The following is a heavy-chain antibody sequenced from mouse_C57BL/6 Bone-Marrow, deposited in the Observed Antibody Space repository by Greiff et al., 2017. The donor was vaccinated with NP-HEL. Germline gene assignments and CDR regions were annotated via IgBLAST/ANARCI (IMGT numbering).Heavy chain of an antibody. D-gene: IGHD2-3*01. CDR2: IDPSDSYT. CDR3: ALDGYYGAWFAY. CDR1: GYTFTSYW. J-gene: IGHJ3*01. V-gene: IGHV1-69*01. Sequence: QVQLQQPGAELVMPGASVKLSCKASGYTFTSYWMHWVKQRPGQGLEWIGEIDPSDSYTNYNQKFKGKSTLTVDKSSSTAYMQLSSLTSEDSAVEYCALDGYYGAWFAYWGQGTLVTVSA.